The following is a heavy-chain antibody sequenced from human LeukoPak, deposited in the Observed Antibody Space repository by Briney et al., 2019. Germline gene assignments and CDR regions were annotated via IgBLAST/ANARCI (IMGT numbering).Heavy chain of an antibody. D-gene: IGHD3-16*01. CDR3: ARTEAYGDAFDI. Sequence: PSETLSLTCAVSGDSISSSNWWSWVRQPPGKGLEWIGEIYHSGNTNYNPSLKSRVTISVDTSKNQFSLKLSSVTAADTAVYYCARTEAYGDAFDIWGQGTMVTVSS. CDR2: IYHSGNT. J-gene: IGHJ3*02. CDR1: GDSISSSNW. V-gene: IGHV4-4*02.